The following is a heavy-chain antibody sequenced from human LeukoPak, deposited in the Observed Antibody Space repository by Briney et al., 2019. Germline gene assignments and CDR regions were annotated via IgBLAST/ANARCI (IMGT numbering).Heavy chain of an antibody. D-gene: IGHD1-14*01. Sequence: GGSLRLSCAASGFTFSSYSMNWVRQAPGKRLEWVSSISSNSIYVFYADSMKGRFTISRDNAKNSLSLQMNSLRAEDTAVYYCARDQVDRIWYFDYWGQGTLVTVSS. CDR2: ISSNSIYV. CDR1: GFTFSSYS. V-gene: IGHV3-21*01. J-gene: IGHJ4*02. CDR3: ARDQVDRIWYFDY.